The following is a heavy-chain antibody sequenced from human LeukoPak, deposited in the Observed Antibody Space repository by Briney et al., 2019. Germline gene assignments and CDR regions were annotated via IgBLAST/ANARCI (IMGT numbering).Heavy chain of an antibody. J-gene: IGHJ4*02. V-gene: IGHV4-59*01. D-gene: IGHD3-10*01. Sequence: SETLSLTCTVSGGSISSYYWSWIRQPPGKGLEWIGYIYYSGSTNYNPSLKSRVTISGDTSKNQFSLKLSSVTAADTAVYYCARRGMDYYGSGSYYRYYFDYWGQGTLVTVSS. CDR3: ARRGMDYYGSGSYYRYYFDY. CDR2: IYYSGST. CDR1: GGSISSYY.